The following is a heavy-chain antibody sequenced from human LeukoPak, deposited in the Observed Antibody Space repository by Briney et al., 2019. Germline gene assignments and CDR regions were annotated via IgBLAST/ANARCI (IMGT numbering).Heavy chain of an antibody. CDR1: GFTFTDFW. D-gene: IGHD6-13*01. CDR3: ARDGTAPGLYFDL. V-gene: IGHV3-7*01. CDR2: IRQDGSEK. Sequence: PGGSLRLSCEVSGFTFTDFWMNWVRQAPGKGPEWVASIRQDGSEKTYVDSVKGRFTISRDNTKNSLSLQLNGLRDEDTAVYYCARDGTAPGLYFDLWGQGTLVTVPS. J-gene: IGHJ4*01.